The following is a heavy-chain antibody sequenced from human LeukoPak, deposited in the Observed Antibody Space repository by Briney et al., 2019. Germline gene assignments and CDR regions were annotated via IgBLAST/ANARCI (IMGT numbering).Heavy chain of an antibody. CDR2: ISSSSSYI. J-gene: IGHJ4*02. CDR3: ARVDIVVVPAARPEY. V-gene: IGHV3-21*01. D-gene: IGHD2-2*01. CDR1: GFTFSSYS. Sequence: GGSLRLSCAASGFTFSSYSMNWVRQAPGKGLEWGSSISSSSSYIYYADSVKGRFTISRDNAKNSLYLQMNSLRAEDTAVYYCARVDIVVVPAARPEYWGQGTLVTVSS.